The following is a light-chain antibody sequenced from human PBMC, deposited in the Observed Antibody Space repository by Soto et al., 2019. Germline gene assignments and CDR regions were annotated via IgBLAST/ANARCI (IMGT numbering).Light chain of an antibody. CDR3: QQYGTSPRT. CDR1: QSVTSSY. CDR2: GAS. Sequence: PGERATLSCRASQSVTSSYLAWYQQKPGQAPRLLIYGASSRATGIPDRFSGSGSGTDFTLTISRLEPEDFAVYYCQQYGTSPRTFGRGTKVEIK. J-gene: IGKJ1*01. V-gene: IGKV3-20*01.